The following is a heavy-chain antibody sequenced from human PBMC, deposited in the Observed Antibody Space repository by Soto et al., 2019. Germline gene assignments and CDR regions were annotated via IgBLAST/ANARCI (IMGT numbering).Heavy chain of an antibody. CDR1: GGSISSDDYY. D-gene: IGHD6-6*01. CDR2: IYYSGRT. V-gene: IGHV4-30-4*01. J-gene: IGHJ4*02. CDR3: ARERSNSPDYFES. Sequence: KPSETLSLTCTVSGGSISSDDYYWSWIRQPPGKGLEWIGYIYYSGRTDYNPSLKSRVIISIDTSKNQFSLNLNSVNAADTAVYYCARERSNSPDYFESWGQGTLVTVSS.